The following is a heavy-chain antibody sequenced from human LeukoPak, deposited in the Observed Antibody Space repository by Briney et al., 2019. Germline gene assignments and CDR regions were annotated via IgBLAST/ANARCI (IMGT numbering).Heavy chain of an antibody. CDR3: AREGVWFGELSDYFDY. D-gene: IGHD3-10*01. J-gene: IGHJ4*02. Sequence: ASVKVSCKASGYTFTSYGISWVRQAPGQGREWMGWISAYNGNTNYAQKLQGRVTMTTDTSTSTAYMELRSLRSDDTAVYYCAREGVWFGELSDYFDYWGQGTLVTVSS. CDR2: ISAYNGNT. CDR1: GYTFTSYG. V-gene: IGHV1-18*01.